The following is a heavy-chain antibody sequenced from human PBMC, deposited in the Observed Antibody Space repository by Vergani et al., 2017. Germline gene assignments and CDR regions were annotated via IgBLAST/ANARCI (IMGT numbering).Heavy chain of an antibody. CDR2: INPNSGGT. CDR1: GYIFTGYY. J-gene: IGHJ4*02. V-gene: IGHV1-2*06. CDR3: ATRSQIVGAIDY. D-gene: IGHD1-26*01. Sequence: QVQLVQSGAEVKKPGASVKVSCKASGYIFTGYYMHWVRQAPGQGLEWMGRINPNSGGTNYAQKFQGRVTMTRDTSISTAYMELSRLRSYDTAVYYCATRSQIVGAIDYWGQGTLVTVSS.